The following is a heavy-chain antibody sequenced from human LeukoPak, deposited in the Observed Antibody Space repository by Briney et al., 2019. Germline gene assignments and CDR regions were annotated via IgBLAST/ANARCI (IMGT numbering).Heavy chain of an antibody. D-gene: IGHD4-17*01. CDR1: GFTVSSTY. J-gene: IGHJ6*02. Sequence: GGSLRLSCAASGFTVSSTYMSWVRQAPGKGLEWVSVIYSGGGTYYADSVKGRFIISRDNSKNTLYLQMNSLRAEDTAVYYCAREGRDYGAYYYYGMDVWGQGTTVTVSS. CDR2: IYSGGGT. V-gene: IGHV3-66*01. CDR3: AREGRDYGAYYYYGMDV.